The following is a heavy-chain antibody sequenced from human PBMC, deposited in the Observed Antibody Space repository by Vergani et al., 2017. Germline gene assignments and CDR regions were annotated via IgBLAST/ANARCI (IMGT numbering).Heavy chain of an antibody. CDR3: ASPRSVAVDGMDV. J-gene: IGHJ6*02. V-gene: IGHV1-2*02. Sequence: QVQLVQSGAEVKKPGASVKVSCKASGYTFTGYYMHWVRQAPGQGLEWMGWINPNSGGTNYAQKVQGRVTMTRDTSISTAYMELSRLRSDDTAVYYCASPRSVAVDGMDVWGQGTTVTVSS. CDR1: GYTFTGYY. CDR2: INPNSGGT.